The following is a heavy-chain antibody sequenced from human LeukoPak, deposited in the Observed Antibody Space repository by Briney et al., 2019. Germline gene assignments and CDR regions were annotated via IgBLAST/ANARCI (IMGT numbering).Heavy chain of an antibody. D-gene: IGHD1-26*01. CDR2: MNPNSGNT. J-gene: IGHJ4*02. V-gene: IGHV1-8*02. Sequence: GASVKVTCKASGYTFTSYDINWVRQAPGQGLEWMGWMNPNSGNTGYAQKFQGRATTTRNTSISTAYMELSSLRSEDTAVYYCARGPGMTPDYWGEGTLVSVSS. CDR3: ARGPGMTPDY. CDR1: GYTFTSYD.